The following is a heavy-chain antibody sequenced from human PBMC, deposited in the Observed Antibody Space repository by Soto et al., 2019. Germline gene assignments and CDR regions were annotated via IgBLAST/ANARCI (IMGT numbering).Heavy chain of an antibody. J-gene: IGHJ4*02. Sequence: SGPTLVNPTQPLTLTCTFSGFSLSTSGVGVGWIRQPPGKALEWLAVIYWDDSKTYSPSLKGRLTITKDTSRDQVVLTMTNMDPVDTATYYCAHKGSGSRAIDYWGQGALVTVSS. D-gene: IGHD3-10*01. CDR2: IYWDDSK. CDR1: GFSLSTSGVG. V-gene: IGHV2-5*02. CDR3: AHKGSGSRAIDY.